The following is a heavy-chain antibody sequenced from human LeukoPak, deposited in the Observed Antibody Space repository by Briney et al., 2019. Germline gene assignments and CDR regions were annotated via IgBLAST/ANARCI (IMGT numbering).Heavy chain of an antibody. CDR1: GFTFSNYP. CDR2: ISGSGGTT. J-gene: IGHJ3*02. Sequence: GGSLRLSCAASGFTFSNYPMSWVRQAPGKGLEWVSAISGSGGTTYYADSVKGRFTISRDNSRNTLYLQMNSLRAEDTALYYCANTARDDAFDIWGQGAMVTGSS. CDR3: ANTARDDAFDI. V-gene: IGHV3-23*01.